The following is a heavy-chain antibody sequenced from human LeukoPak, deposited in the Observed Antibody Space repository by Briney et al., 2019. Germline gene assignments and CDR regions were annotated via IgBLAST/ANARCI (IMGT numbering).Heavy chain of an antibody. J-gene: IGHJ4*02. Sequence: ASVKVSFTASAYIFTNYANSWRRQAPGQGLEWVGWVSASTGNTRSAQKFQGRLTMTTDTSATTAYMDLRSLRSDDTAVYFCAVTFRNVVYDPVISKSEYDHFDYWGQGTQVTVSS. CDR1: AYIFTNYA. CDR3: AVTFRNVVYDPVISKSEYDHFDY. V-gene: IGHV1-18*01. D-gene: IGHD2-8*02. CDR2: VSASTGNT.